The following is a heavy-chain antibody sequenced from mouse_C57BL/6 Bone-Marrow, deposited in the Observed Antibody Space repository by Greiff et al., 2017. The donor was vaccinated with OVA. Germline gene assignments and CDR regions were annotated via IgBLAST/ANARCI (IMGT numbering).Heavy chain of an antibody. CDR2: INPYNGGT. CDR3: ATSYYGNYGFAY. V-gene: IGHV1-19*01. CDR1: GYTFTDYY. D-gene: IGHD2-10*01. Sequence: DVQLVESGPVLVKPGASVKMSCKASGYTFTDYYMNWVKQSHGKSLEWIGVINPYNGGTSYNQKFKGKATLTVDKSSSTAYMELNSLTSEDSAVYYCATSYYGNYGFAYWGQGTLVTVSA. J-gene: IGHJ3*01.